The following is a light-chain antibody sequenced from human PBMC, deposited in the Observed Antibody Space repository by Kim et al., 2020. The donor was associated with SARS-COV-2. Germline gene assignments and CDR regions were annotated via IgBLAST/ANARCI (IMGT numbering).Light chain of an antibody. Sequence: VSPGQTARITCSGDALPKQYAYWYQQKPGQAPVLVIYKDSERPSGIPERFSGSSSGTKVTLTISGVQAEDEADYYCQSADSSDTWVFGGGTQLTVL. J-gene: IGLJ3*02. CDR2: KDS. CDR1: ALPKQY. V-gene: IGLV3-25*03. CDR3: QSADSSDTWV.